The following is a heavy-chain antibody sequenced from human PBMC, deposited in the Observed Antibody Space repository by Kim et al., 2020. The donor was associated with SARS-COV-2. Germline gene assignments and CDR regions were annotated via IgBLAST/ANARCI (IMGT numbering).Heavy chain of an antibody. V-gene: IGHV4-34*01. J-gene: IGHJ6*02. CDR2: INHSGTT. CDR1: VGSLSGYR. Sequence: SETLSLTCAFYVGSLSGYRWSWVRQPPGKGLEWIGEINHSGTTNYSPSLKSRVAISVDTSKNQFSLKLNSVTAADTSVYFCARGWSGVVPSPILGIGPHYDFYAMDVWGRGTAVIVPS. CDR3: ARGWSGVVPSPILGIGPHYDFYAMDV. D-gene: IGHD7-27*01.